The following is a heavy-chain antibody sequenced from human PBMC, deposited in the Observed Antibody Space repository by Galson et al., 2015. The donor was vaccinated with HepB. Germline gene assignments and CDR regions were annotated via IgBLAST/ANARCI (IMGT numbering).Heavy chain of an antibody. CDR2: ISGSGGST. D-gene: IGHD2-15*01. Sequence: SLRLSCAASGSTFSSYAMSWVRQAPGKGLEWVSAISGSGGSTYYADSVKGRFTISRDNSKNTLYLQMNSLRAEDTAVYYCAKVVDELGYCSGGSCAPPYFDYWGQGTLVTVSS. V-gene: IGHV3-23*01. CDR1: GSTFSSYA. J-gene: IGHJ4*02. CDR3: AKVVDELGYCSGGSCAPPYFDY.